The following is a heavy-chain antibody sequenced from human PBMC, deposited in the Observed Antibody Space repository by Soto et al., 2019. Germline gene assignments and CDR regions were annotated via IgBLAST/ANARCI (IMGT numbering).Heavy chain of an antibody. CDR3: ARDLRCCGMDV. CDR1: GFMFSAYW. V-gene: IGHV3-7*01. J-gene: IGHJ6*02. Sequence: EVQLVESGGGLVQPGGSLRLSCAASGFMFSAYWMSWVRQAPGKGLEWVANIHGDGGKIYYVDSVKGRFTISRDNAKRSLYLQMNSLRAEDTAVYYCARDLRCCGMDVWGQGTTVTVSS. CDR2: IHGDGGKI. D-gene: IGHD3-9*01.